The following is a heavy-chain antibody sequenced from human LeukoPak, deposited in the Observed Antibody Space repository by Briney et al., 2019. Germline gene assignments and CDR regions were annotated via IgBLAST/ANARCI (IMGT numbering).Heavy chain of an antibody. V-gene: IGHV4-59*08. D-gene: IGHD2-15*01. J-gene: IGHJ4*02. Sequence: PSETLSLTCTVSGGSISSYYWSRIRQPPGKGLEWIGYIYYSGSTNYNPSLKSRVTISLDTSKNQFSLKLSSVTAADTAVYYCARVSNELGYCGGGTCLGFDYWGQGTLVTVSS. CDR3: ARVSNELGYCGGGTCLGFDY. CDR2: IYYSGST. CDR1: GGSISSYY.